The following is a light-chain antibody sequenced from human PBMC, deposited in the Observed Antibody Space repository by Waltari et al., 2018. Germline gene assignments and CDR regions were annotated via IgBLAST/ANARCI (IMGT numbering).Light chain of an antibody. J-gene: IGLJ2*01. CDR3: QAWDGTTAV. CDR2: QDT. Sequence: SNELTQPPSVSVSPGQTATITCSKEKLKAKYAYWYQQKPGQSPVLVIFQDTKRPSGIPERFSGSTSGNTATLTITGTHPMDEADFYCQAWDGTTAVFGGGTKLTVL. CDR1: KLKAKY. V-gene: IGLV3-1*01.